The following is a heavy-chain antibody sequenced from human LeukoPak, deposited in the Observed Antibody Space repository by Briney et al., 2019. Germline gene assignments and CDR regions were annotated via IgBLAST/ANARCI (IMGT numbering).Heavy chain of an antibody. D-gene: IGHD3-22*01. CDR1: GGTFSSYA. CDR2: IIPIFGTA. CDR3: ARDPRNLYDSSDYFPHYFDF. V-gene: IGHV1-69*13. J-gene: IGHJ4*02. Sequence: ASVNVSCKASGGTFSSYAISWVRQAPGQGLEWIGGIIPIFGTANYAQKFQGRVTIIADDSASTTYMELSSLRSEDTAVYYCARDPRNLYDSSDYFPHYFDFWGQGTLVTVSS.